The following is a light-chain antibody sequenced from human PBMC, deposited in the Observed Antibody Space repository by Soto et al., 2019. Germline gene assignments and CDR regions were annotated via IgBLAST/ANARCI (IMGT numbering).Light chain of an antibody. CDR3: QQYNNWPLT. J-gene: IGKJ4*01. Sequence: EIVLTQSPGTLSLSPGERPTLSCRASRSVSSDYLAWYQQKPGQAPRLLIHGASNRATGIPDRFSGRGSGTEFTLTISSLQSEDFAVYYCQQYNNWPLTFGGGTKVDIK. CDR2: GAS. V-gene: IGKV3D-15*01. CDR1: RSVSSD.